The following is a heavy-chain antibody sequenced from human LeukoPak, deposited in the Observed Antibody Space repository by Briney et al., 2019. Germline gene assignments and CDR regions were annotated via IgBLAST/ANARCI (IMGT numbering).Heavy chain of an antibody. Sequence: GGSLRLSCAASGFTFSSDWMSWVRQPPGKGLEWVANINQDGSEKYYVDSVKGRYTISRDNAKNSLFLQMNSLRAEDTAVYYCARAEKWGQGTLVTVSS. J-gene: IGHJ4*02. CDR1: GFTFSSDW. V-gene: IGHV3-7*01. CDR2: INQDGSEK. CDR3: ARAEK.